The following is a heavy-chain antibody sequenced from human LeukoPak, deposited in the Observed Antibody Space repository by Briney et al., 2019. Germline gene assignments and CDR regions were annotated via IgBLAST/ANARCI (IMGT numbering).Heavy chain of an antibody. Sequence: SQTLSLTCALSVDSVSSNNGACNWIRQSPSRGLGLQGRAYYRSKWYNDYAVYMKGRITINPDTSKNQFSLQLNSVTPEDTAVYYCARDEGRSGWYTFDYWGQGTLVTVSS. V-gene: IGHV6-1*01. CDR1: VDSVSSNNGA. D-gene: IGHD6-19*01. CDR2: AYYRSKWYN. CDR3: ARDEGRSGWYTFDY. J-gene: IGHJ4*02.